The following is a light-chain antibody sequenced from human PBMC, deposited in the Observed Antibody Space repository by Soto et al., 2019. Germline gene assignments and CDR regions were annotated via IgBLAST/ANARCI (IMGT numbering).Light chain of an antibody. CDR3: CSYAGSLLV. CDR1: SSDIGGYNY. V-gene: IGLV2-11*01. Sequence: QSALTQPRSVSGSPGQSVTISCTGTSSDIGGYNYVSWYQQHPGKAPKLMIYAVSKRPSGVPDRFSGSKSGNTASLPISGLQAEDEADYCCSYAGSLLVFGTGTKVTVL. CDR2: AVS. J-gene: IGLJ1*01.